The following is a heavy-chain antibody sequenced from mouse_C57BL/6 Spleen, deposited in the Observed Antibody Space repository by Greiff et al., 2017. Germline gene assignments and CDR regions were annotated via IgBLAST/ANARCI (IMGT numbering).Heavy chain of an antibody. J-gene: IGHJ2*01. CDR3: ARRGLRRTRGYYFDY. CDR1: GYTFTSYW. D-gene: IGHD2-4*01. CDR2: IDPSDSYT. Sequence: VQLQQPGAELVMPGASVKLSCKASGYTFTSYWMHWVKQRPGQGLEWIGEIDPSDSYTNYNQKFKGKSTLTVDKSSSTAYMQLSSLTSEDSAVYYCARRGLRRTRGYYFDYWGQGTTLTVSS. V-gene: IGHV1-69*01.